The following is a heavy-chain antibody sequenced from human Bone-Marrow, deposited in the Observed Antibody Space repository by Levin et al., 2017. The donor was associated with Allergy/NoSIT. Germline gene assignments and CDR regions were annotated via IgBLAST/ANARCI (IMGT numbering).Heavy chain of an antibody. CDR2: IYYSGHT. J-gene: IGHJ4*02. CDR3: VRGSNGRRGELSSFDD. D-gene: IGHD3-16*02. CDR1: SASINSGDSY. Sequence: SETLSLTCTVSSASINSGDSYWNWIRQPPGKGLEWIAFIYYSGHTSYTPSLKSRLTISIDTSKNQFSLRLSSVTAAGTAMYYCVRGSNGRRGELSSFDDWGQGMVVTVSS. V-gene: IGHV4-30-4*01.